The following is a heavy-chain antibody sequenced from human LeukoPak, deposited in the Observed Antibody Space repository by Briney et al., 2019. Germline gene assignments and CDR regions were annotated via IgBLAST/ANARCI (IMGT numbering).Heavy chain of an antibody. CDR3: ARDWVVGATWAGTDVDY. J-gene: IGHJ4*02. V-gene: IGHV7-4-1*02. CDR1: GYTFTSYA. D-gene: IGHD1-26*01. Sequence: GASVKVSCKASGYTFTSYAMNWVRQAPGQGLEWMGWINTNTGNPTYAQGFTGRFVFSLDTSVSTAYLQISSLKAEDTAVYYCARDWVVGATWAGTDVDYWGQGTLATVSS. CDR2: INTNTGNP.